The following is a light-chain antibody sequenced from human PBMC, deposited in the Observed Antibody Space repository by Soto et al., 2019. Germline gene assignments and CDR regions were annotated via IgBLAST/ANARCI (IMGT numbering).Light chain of an antibody. CDR2: YDS. CDR3: QVWDSSSDHVV. V-gene: IGLV3-21*04. J-gene: IGLJ2*01. CDR1: NVRSKS. Sequence: SYELTQPPSVSVAPGKTARITCGGNNVRSKSVNWYQQKPGQAPVLVIYYDSDRPSGIPERFSGSNSGNTATLTINRVEAGDEADYYCQVWDSSSDHVVFGGRTKLTVL.